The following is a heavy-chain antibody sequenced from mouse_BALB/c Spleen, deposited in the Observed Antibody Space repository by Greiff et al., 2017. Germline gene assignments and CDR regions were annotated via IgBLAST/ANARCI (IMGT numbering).Heavy chain of an antibody. CDR2: ISSGGSYT. CDR1: GFTFSSYG. V-gene: IGHV5-6*01. Sequence: EVQGVDSGGDLVKPGGSLKLSCAASGFTFSSYGMSWVRQTPDKRLEWVATISSGGSYTYYPDSVKGRFTISRDNAKNTLYLQMSSLKSEDTAMYYCARKEDDYDSYWYFDVWGAGTTVTVSS. D-gene: IGHD2-4*01. J-gene: IGHJ1*01. CDR3: ARKEDDYDSYWYFDV.